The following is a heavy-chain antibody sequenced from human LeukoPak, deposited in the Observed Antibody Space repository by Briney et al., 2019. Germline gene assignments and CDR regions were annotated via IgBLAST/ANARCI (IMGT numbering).Heavy chain of an antibody. CDR1: GYSFTSYC. Sequence: GESLKISCKGSGYSFTSYCIGWVRQMPGKGLEWMGIIYPGDSDTRYSPSFQGQVTISADKSISTAYLQWSSLKASDTAMYYCARYVYVGVRGVRGWFDPWGQGTLVTVSS. J-gene: IGHJ5*02. CDR2: IYPGDSDT. D-gene: IGHD3-10*01. V-gene: IGHV5-51*01. CDR3: ARYVYVGVRGVRGWFDP.